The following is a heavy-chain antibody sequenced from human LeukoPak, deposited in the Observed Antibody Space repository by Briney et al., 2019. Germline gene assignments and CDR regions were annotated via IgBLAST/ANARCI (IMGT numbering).Heavy chain of an antibody. CDR3: ARGHYYGSGSYYKRTYYYYYGMDV. Sequence: SETLSLTCTVSGGSISSYYWSWIRQPPGKGLEWIGYIYYSGSTNYNPSLKSRVTISVDTSKNQFFLKLSSVTAADTAVYYCARGHYYGSGSYYKRTYYYYYGMDVWGQGTTVTVSS. D-gene: IGHD3-10*01. CDR1: GGSISSYY. J-gene: IGHJ6*02. CDR2: IYYSGST. V-gene: IGHV4-59*12.